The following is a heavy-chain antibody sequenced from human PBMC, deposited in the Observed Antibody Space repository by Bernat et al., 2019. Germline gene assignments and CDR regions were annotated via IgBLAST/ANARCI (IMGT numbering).Heavy chain of an antibody. J-gene: IGHJ5*02. D-gene: IGHD3-3*01. V-gene: IGHV1-2*02. CDR3: ARPYDFWSGPGHGWFDP. Sequence: QVQLVQSGAEVKKPGASVKVSCKASGYTFTGYYMHWVRQAPGQGLEWMGWINPNSGGTNYAQKLQGRVTMTTDTSTSTAYMELRSLRSDDTAVYYCARPYDFWSGPGHGWFDPWGQGTLVTVSS. CDR1: GYTFTGYY. CDR2: INPNSGGT.